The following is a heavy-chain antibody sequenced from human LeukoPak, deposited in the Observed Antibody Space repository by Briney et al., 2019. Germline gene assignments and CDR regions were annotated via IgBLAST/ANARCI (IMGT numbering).Heavy chain of an antibody. J-gene: IGHJ4*02. V-gene: IGHV3-23*01. CDR1: GFTFSDYA. D-gene: IGHD2-2*01. CDR3: AKARGIVVVPAALDY. CDR2: ISRSGGST. Sequence: GGSLRVSCASSGFTFSDYAMTWVRHAPGKGLEWVSAISRSGGSTYYADSVKGRVTISRDNSKNTLYLQMNSLRAEDTAVYYCAKARGIVVVPAALDYWGQGTLVTVSS.